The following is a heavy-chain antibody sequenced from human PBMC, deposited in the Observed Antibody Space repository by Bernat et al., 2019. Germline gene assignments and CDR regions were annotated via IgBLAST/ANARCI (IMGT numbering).Heavy chain of an antibody. D-gene: IGHD1-7*01. CDR2: INTGNGNT. V-gene: IGHV1-3*04. Sequence: QVQLVQSGAEVKKPGASVKISCKTSRYTFTSYTIHWVRQAPGQRLEWMGWINTGNGNTKYSQKFQGRVNITRDTSASTAYMDLSSLKSEDTAVYYCAKERGVIGKWNYPFFDYWGQGTLVTVSS. CDR3: AKERGVIGKWNYPFFDY. CDR1: RYTFTSYT. J-gene: IGHJ4*02.